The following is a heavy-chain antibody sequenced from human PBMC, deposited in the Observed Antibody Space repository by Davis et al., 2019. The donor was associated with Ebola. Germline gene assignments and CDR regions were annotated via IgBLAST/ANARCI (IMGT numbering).Heavy chain of an antibody. V-gene: IGHV3-53*01. Sequence: GGSLRLSCAASGFTVSSNYMSWVRQAPGKGLEWVSVLYSGDRTYYADSVKGRFTISRDNSKNTLDLQMNSLRAEDTAVYYCAKDRAAVADWYFDLWGRGTLVTVSS. D-gene: IGHD6-19*01. CDR3: AKDRAAVADWYFDL. J-gene: IGHJ2*01. CDR1: GFTVSSNY. CDR2: LYSGDRT.